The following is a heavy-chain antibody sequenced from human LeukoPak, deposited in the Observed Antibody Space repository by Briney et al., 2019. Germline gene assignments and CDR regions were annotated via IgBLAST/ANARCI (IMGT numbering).Heavy chain of an antibody. CDR1: GVSISSGDYY. J-gene: IGHJ3*02. V-gene: IGHV4-30-4*08. CDR3: ARVSGTRIFGVVTHAFDI. CDR2: IYYSGST. Sequence: SQTLSLTCTVSGVSISSGDYYWSWIRQPPGKGLEWIGYIYYSGSTYYNPSLKSRVTISVDTSKNQFSLKLSSVTAADTAVYYCARVSGTRIFGVVTHAFDIWGQGTMVTVSP. D-gene: IGHD3-3*01.